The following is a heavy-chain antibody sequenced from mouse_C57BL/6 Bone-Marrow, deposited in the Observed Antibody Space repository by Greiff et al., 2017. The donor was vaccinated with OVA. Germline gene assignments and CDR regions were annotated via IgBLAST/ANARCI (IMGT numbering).Heavy chain of an antibody. Sequence: VQLQQPGAELVKPGASVQMSCKASGYTFTSYWITWVKQRPGQGLEWIGDIYPGSGSTNYNEKFKSKATLTVDTSSSTAYMQLSSLTSEDSAVYYCAREGDYDYSYAMDYWGQGTSVTVSS. V-gene: IGHV1-55*01. CDR2: IYPGSGST. CDR3: AREGDYDYSYAMDY. J-gene: IGHJ4*01. D-gene: IGHD2-4*01. CDR1: GYTFTSYW.